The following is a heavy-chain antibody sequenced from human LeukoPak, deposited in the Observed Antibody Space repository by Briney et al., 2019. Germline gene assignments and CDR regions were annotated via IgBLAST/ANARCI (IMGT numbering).Heavy chain of an antibody. J-gene: IGHJ5*02. CDR3: ARDSALWLQFDWFDP. Sequence: PSETLSLTCAVYSGSLSGHFWSWIRQPPGKGLEWIGEINHSGSTNYNPSLKSRVTMSVDTSKNQFSLKLSSVTAADTAVYYCARDSALWLQFDWFDPWGQGTLVTVSS. V-gene: IGHV4-34*01. CDR2: INHSGST. CDR1: SGSLSGHF. D-gene: IGHD5-18*01.